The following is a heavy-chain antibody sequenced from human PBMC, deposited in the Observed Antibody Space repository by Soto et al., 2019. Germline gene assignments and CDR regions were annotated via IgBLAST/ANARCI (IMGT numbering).Heavy chain of an antibody. CDR3: ARAKQQLVQLDAFDI. CDR2: IYYSGST. CDR1: GGSISSGGYY. J-gene: IGHJ3*02. D-gene: IGHD6-13*01. Sequence: QVQLQESGPGLVKPSQTLSLTCTVSGGSISSGGYYWSWIRQHPGKGLEWIGYIYYSGSTYYNPSLKRRVTISVDTSKNQFSLKLRSVTAADTAVYYCARAKQQLVQLDAFDIWGQGTMVTVSS. V-gene: IGHV4-31*03.